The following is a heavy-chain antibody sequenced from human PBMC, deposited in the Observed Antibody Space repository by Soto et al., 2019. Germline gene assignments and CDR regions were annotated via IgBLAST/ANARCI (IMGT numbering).Heavy chain of an antibody. CDR3: ASQFYYDDSGWCYYFDH. CDR1: GGSISSNDYS. CDR2: IHKSGNT. J-gene: IGHJ4*02. V-gene: IGHV4-30-2*01. Sequence: QLQLQQSGSGLVKPSQTLSLTCGVSGGSISSNDYSWSWIRQPPGKGLEWIGYIHKSGNTYYNPSLKSRVTISADRSKNQFSLKLSSVTAADTAVYYCASQFYYDDSGWCYYFDHWGQGILVTVSS. D-gene: IGHD6-19*01.